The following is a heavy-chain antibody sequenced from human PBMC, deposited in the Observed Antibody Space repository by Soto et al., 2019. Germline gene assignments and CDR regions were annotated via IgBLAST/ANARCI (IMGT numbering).Heavy chain of an antibody. J-gene: IGHJ6*03. Sequence: PSETLSLTCTVSGGSISSSSYYWGWIRQPPGKGLEWIESIYYSGSTYYNPSLKSRVTISVDTSKNQFSLKLSSVTAADTAVYYCARLVVPAAIDYYYYMDVWGKGTTVTVSS. CDR3: ARLVVPAAIDYYYYMDV. CDR1: GGSISSSSYY. CDR2: IYYSGST. D-gene: IGHD2-2*01. V-gene: IGHV4-39*01.